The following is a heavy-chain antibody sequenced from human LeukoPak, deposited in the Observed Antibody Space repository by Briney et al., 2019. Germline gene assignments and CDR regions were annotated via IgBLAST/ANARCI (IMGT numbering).Heavy chain of an antibody. V-gene: IGHV1-18*01. D-gene: IGHD2-15*01. Sequence: ASVKVSCKASGDTFASYGISWVRQAPGQGLEWMGWISGYSGKTSYAQKLQGRVTMTTDTSTSTVYMELRSLRSDDTAMYYCARVACSGGSCYYYFDYWGQGTLVTVSS. CDR1: GDTFASYG. CDR3: ARVACSGGSCYYYFDY. CDR2: ISGYSGKT. J-gene: IGHJ4*02.